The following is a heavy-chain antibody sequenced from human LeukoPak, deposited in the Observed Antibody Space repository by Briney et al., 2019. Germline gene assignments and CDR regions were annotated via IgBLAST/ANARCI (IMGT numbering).Heavy chain of an antibody. J-gene: IGHJ4*02. Sequence: ASVKVSCKASGYTFTSYGISWVRQAPGQGLEWMGIINPSDGNTSYAQKFQGRVTMTRDTSTTSVYMELSSLRSEDTAVYYCTRARGEQLGYWGQGTLVTVSS. CDR1: GYTFTSYG. D-gene: IGHD6-6*01. CDR3: TRARGEQLGY. V-gene: IGHV1-46*01. CDR2: INPSDGNT.